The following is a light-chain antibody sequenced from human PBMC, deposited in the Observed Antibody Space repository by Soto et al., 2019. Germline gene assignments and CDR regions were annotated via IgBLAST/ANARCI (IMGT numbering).Light chain of an antibody. Sequence: EIVLTQSPGTLSLSPGERATRSCRASQTVSSSYLAWYQQKRGQAPRLLIYGASSRATGIPDRFSGSGSGTDFTLTTSRLEPEDFALYYRQQYGSSRTFGQGTKVEIK. J-gene: IGKJ1*01. V-gene: IGKV3-20*01. CDR1: QTVSSSY. CDR3: QQYGSSRT. CDR2: GAS.